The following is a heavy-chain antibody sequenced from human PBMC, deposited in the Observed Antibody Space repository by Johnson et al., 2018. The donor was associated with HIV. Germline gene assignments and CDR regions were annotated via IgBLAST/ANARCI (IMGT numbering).Heavy chain of an antibody. J-gene: IGHJ3*02. CDR2: IRYDGSEK. V-gene: IGHV3-30*02. CDR3: AKDSSSRMGFPGFDI. D-gene: IGHD2-2*01. CDR1: RFTFSSYG. Sequence: QVQLVESGGGVVQPGASLRLSCAASRFTFSSYGMHWVRQAPGKGLEWVTFIRYDGSEKYFADSVKGRFTISRDNSKNTLYLQMSSLRLEDTALYYCAKDSSSRMGFPGFDIWGPGTMVTVSS.